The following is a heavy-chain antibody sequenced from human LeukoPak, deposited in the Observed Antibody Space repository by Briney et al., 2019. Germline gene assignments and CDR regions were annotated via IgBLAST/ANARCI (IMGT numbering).Heavy chain of an antibody. CDR3: ARDYGGYSSSWYTLGGFDY. V-gene: IGHV1-18*01. CDR2: ISAYNGNT. Sequence: ASVKVSCKASGYTFTSYGISWVRQAPGQGLEWVGWISAYNGNTNYAQKLQGRVTMTTDTSTSTAYMELRSLRSDDTAVYYCARDYGGYSSSWYTLGGFDYWGQGTLVTVSS. CDR1: GYTFTSYG. J-gene: IGHJ4*02. D-gene: IGHD6-13*01.